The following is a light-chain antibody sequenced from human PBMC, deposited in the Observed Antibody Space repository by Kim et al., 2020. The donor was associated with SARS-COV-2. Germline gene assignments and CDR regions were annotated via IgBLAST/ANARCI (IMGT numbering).Light chain of an antibody. CDR1: NIGSKS. V-gene: IGLV3-21*03. CDR2: DDS. J-gene: IGLJ2*01. CDR3: QVWDSSSDHLVV. Sequence: PGKAARITCGGNNIGSKSVHWYQQKPGQAPVLGVYDDSDRPSGIPERFSGSNSGNTATLTISRVEAGDEADYYCQVWDSSSDHLVVFGGGTQLTVL.